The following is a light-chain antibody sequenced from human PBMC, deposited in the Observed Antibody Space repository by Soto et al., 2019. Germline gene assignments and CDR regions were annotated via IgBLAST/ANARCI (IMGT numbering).Light chain of an antibody. CDR3: SSYTSSSTRYV. CDR2: NNN. V-gene: IGLV1-40*01. CDR1: SSNIGAGYD. J-gene: IGLJ1*01. Sequence: QSVLTQPPSVSGAPGQRVTISCTGSSSNIGAGYDVHWYQQLPGTAPKLLIYNNNNRPSGVPDRFSGSKSVTSASLAITGLQADDEADYYCSSYTSSSTRYVFGTGTKLTVL.